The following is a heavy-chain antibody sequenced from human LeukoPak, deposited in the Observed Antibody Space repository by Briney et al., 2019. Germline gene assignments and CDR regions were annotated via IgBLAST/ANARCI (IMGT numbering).Heavy chain of an antibody. CDR1: GYTFTDYY. CDR3: AVGRRTDFDY. J-gene: IGHJ4*02. V-gene: IGHV1-2*02. D-gene: IGHD1-26*01. Sequence: GASVKVSCKASGYTFTDYYIHWVRQAPGQGLEWMGWINPNSGGTNYAQNFQGRVTMTRDTYITTAYVDLSRLGLDDTAVYYCAVGRRTDFDYWGQGTLVTVSS. CDR2: INPNSGGT.